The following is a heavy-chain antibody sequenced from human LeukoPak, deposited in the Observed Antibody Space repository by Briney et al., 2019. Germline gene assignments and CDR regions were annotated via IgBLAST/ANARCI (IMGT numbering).Heavy chain of an antibody. V-gene: IGHV3-30*04. J-gene: IGHJ4*02. CDR1: GFTFSSYA. CDR2: ISYDGSNK. CDR3: ARVKKAVAGGFDY. D-gene: IGHD6-19*01. Sequence: GRSLRLSCAASGFTFSSYAMHWVRQAPGKGLEWVAVISYDGSNKYYADSVKGRFTISRDNSKNTLYLQMNSLRAEDTAVYYCARVKKAVAGGFDYWGKGTRVTVP.